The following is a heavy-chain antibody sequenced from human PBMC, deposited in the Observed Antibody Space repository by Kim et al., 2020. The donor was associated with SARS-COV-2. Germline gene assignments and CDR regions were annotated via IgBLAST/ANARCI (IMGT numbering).Heavy chain of an antibody. V-gene: IGHV4-4*02. D-gene: IGHD6-13*01. CDR3: ARDGGSSWYREN. Sequence: PSLKSRDTISVDKSKNQFSLKLSSVTAADTAVYYCARDGGSSWYRENWGQGTLVTVSS. J-gene: IGHJ4*02.